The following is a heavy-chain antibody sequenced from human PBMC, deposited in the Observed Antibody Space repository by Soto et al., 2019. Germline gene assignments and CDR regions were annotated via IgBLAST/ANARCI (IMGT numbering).Heavy chain of an antibody. V-gene: IGHV1-24*01. CDR2: FDPEDGET. Sequence: ASAKVSCKVSGYTLTELSMHWVRQAPGKGLEWMGGFDPEDGETIYAQKFQGRVTMTEDTSTDTAYMELSSLRSEDTAVYYCALLQGVQKDANWFDPWGQGTLVTVSS. J-gene: IGHJ5*02. CDR3: ALLQGVQKDANWFDP. CDR1: GYTLTELS. D-gene: IGHD2-15*01.